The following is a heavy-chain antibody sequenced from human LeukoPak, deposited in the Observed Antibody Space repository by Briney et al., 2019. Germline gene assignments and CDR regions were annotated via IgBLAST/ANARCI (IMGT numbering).Heavy chain of an antibody. J-gene: IGHJ4*02. CDR1: GGSFSGYY. Sequence: SETLSLTCAVYGGSFSGYYWSWIRQPPGKGLEWIGEINHSGSTNYNPSLKSRVTISVDTSKNQFSLKLSSVTAADTAVYYCARGAPPYYDFWSGYSCSFDYWGQGTLVTVSS. D-gene: IGHD3-3*01. CDR2: INHSGST. V-gene: IGHV4-34*01. CDR3: ARGAPPYYDFWSGYSCSFDY.